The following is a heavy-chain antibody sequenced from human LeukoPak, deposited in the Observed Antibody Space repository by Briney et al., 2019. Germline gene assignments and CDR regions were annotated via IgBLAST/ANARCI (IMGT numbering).Heavy chain of an antibody. CDR2: TYYRSEWND. Sequence: SQTLSLTCAISGDSVSSNSAAWNWIRQSPSRGLEWLGRTYYRSEWNDDYAVSVKSRITINPDTSKNQFPLQLNSVTPEDTAVYYCARAGRWGRWYFDLWGRGTLVTVSS. D-gene: IGHD1-26*01. CDR1: GDSVSSNSAA. J-gene: IGHJ2*01. V-gene: IGHV6-1*01. CDR3: ARAGRWGRWYFDL.